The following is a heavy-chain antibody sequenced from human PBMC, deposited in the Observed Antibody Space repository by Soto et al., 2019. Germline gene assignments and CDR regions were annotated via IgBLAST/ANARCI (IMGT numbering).Heavy chain of an antibody. CDR1: GFTVSSYA. J-gene: IGHJ4*02. Sequence: PEGGLRLSCAAAGFTVSSYAMSWVLQSPGKGLEWVSVINSRGGSTYYADSVKGRFTISRDSSKNTLYLHMNSLRAEDTAVYYCAKDRSSTSCYAFDYWGQGT. CDR3: AKDRSSTSCYAFDY. V-gene: IGHV3-23*01. D-gene: IGHD2-2*01. CDR2: INSRGGST.